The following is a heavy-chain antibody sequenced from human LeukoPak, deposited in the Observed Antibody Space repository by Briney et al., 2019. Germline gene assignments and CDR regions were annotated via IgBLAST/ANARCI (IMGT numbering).Heavy chain of an antibody. J-gene: IGHJ3*01. V-gene: IGHV3-23*01. CDR3: ASPVVVGNAFDF. CDR1: GFTFSNYG. Sequence: PGGSLRLSCAASGFTFSNYGMSWVRQAPGKGLEWVSAISDSGAGTYYADSVKGRFTISRDNSKNTLYLQMTSLRAEDTAVYYCASPVVVGNAFDFWGQGTMVTVSS. D-gene: IGHD3-22*01. CDR2: ISDSGAGT.